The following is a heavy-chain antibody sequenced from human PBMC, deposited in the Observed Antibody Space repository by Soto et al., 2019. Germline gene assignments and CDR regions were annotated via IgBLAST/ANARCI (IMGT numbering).Heavy chain of an antibody. V-gene: IGHV3-33*01. J-gene: IGHJ6*02. CDR1: GFTFSTYV. D-gene: IGHD1-26*01. CDR3: ARPLVEHNYYYAMDV. Sequence: GGSLRLSCAASGFTFSTYVMHWVRQAPGKGLEWVAVIWYDGSNKYYADSVKGRFTISRDNSKNTLYLQMNGLRAEDTAVYYCARPLVEHNYYYAMDVWGQGTTVTVSS. CDR2: IWYDGSNK.